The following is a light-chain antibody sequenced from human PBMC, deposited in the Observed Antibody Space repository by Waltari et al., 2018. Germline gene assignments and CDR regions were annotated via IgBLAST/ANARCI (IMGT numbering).Light chain of an antibody. CDR2: DVS. V-gene: IGLV2-14*03. Sequence: QSALTQPASVSGSPGQSITISCTGTSSDVGGYNYVSWYQQHPGKAPKRMIYDVSNRPSGVSNRFSGSKSGNTASLTISWLQAEDEAEYYCSSYTSSSTLWVFGGGTKLTVL. CDR1: SSDVGGYNY. J-gene: IGLJ3*02. CDR3: SSYTSSSTLWV.